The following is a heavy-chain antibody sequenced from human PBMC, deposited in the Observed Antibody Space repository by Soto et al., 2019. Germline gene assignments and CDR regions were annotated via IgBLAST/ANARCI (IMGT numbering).Heavy chain of an antibody. CDR1: GFTFSSYA. J-gene: IGHJ6*02. Sequence: GGSLRLSCAASGFTFSSYAMTWVRQAPGKGLEWVSGISGSGGSTYYADSVKGRFTISRDNSKNTMYLQMDSLRAKDMAVYYCAKGVRSYYYYGMDVWGQGTTVTVSS. V-gene: IGHV3-23*01. CDR3: AKGVRSYYYYGMDV. D-gene: IGHD3-22*01. CDR2: ISGSGGST.